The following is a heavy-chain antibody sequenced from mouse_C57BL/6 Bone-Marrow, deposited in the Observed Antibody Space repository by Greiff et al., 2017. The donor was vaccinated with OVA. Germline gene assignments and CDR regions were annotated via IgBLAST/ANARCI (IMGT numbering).Heavy chain of an antibody. D-gene: IGHD1-1*01. CDR2: IHPSDSDT. J-gene: IGHJ1*03. CDR3: SYYCGSNCWYFDV. CDR1: GYTFISYW. V-gene: IGHV1-74*01. Sequence: QVQLQQPGAELVKPGASVKVSCKASGYTFISYWMHWVKQRPGQGLEWIGRIHPSDSDTNYNQKFTGKATLTVDKSSSTAYMQLSSLTSEDSAVYYCSYYCGSNCWYFDVWGTGTTVTVSS.